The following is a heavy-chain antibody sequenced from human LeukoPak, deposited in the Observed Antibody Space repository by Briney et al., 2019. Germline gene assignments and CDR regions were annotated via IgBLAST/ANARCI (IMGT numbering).Heavy chain of an antibody. Sequence: PGGSLRLSCAASGFTFSSYWMSWVRQAPGKGLEWMANIKQDGSEKYYVDSVKGRFTISRDNAKNPLYLQMNSLRAEDTAVHYCARPLDTAMANWFDPWGQGTLVAVSS. J-gene: IGHJ5*02. D-gene: IGHD5-18*01. CDR3: ARPLDTAMANWFDP. CDR2: IKQDGSEK. V-gene: IGHV3-7*01. CDR1: GFTFSSYW.